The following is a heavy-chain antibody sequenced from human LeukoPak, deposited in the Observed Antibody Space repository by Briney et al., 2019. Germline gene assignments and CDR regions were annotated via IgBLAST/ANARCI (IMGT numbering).Heavy chain of an antibody. CDR2: IHYSGST. CDR1: GGSINSYY. V-gene: IGHV4-59*01. J-gene: IGHJ4*02. Sequence: SETLSLTCTVSGGSINSYYWSWIRQPPGKGLQWIGCIHYSGSTNYNPSLKSRVTISVDTSKNQFSLKLSSVTAADTAVYYCARGYDYVWGSYRLGEFDYWGQGTLVTVSS. CDR3: ARGYDYVWGSYRLGEFDY. D-gene: IGHD3-16*02.